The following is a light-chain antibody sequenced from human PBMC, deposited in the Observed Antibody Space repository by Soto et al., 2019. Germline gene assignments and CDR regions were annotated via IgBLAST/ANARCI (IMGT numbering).Light chain of an antibody. CDR2: DAS. J-gene: IGKJ4*01. V-gene: IGKV1-9*01. Sequence: DIQLTQSPSFLSASVGDRVTITCRASQSISTDLAWYQQKLGKAPKLLIYDASTLQSGVPSRFSGSRSGTEFSLTISSLQPEDFATYYCQQLNGYLELTFGGGTKVDIK. CDR1: QSISTD. CDR3: QQLNGYLELT.